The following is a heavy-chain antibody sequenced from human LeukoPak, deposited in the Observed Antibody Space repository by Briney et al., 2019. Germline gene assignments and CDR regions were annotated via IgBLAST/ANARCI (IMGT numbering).Heavy chain of an antibody. V-gene: IGHV3-23*01. CDR2: ISGSGGST. D-gene: IGHD1-1*01. J-gene: IGHJ4*02. Sequence: GGSLRLSCAASGFTFSSYAMSWVRQAPGKGLEWVSAISGSGGSTYYADSVKGRFTISRDNSKNTLYLQMNSLSAEDTAVYYCAKDINWNDGFDYWGQGTLVTVSS. CDR3: AKDINWNDGFDY. CDR1: GFTFSSYA.